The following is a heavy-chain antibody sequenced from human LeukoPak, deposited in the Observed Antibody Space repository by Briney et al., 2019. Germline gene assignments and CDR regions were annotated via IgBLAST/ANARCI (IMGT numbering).Heavy chain of an antibody. V-gene: IGHV4-34*01. CDR1: GGSFSGYY. CDR2: INHSGST. Sequence: TSETLSLTCAVYGGSFSGYYWSWIRQPPGKGLEWIGEINHSGSTNYNPSLKSRVTISVDTSKNQFSLKPSSVTAADTAVYYCARGGLYDFWSGSQAGGFDPWGQGTLVTVSS. CDR3: ARGGLYDFWSGSQAGGFDP. D-gene: IGHD3-3*01. J-gene: IGHJ5*02.